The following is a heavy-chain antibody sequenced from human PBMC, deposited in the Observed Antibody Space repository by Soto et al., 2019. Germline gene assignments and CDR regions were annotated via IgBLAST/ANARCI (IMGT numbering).Heavy chain of an antibody. Sequence: SETLSLTCTVSGGSINNYYWSWIRQPPGKGLEWIGYIHYSGSTNYNPSLESRVTISVDTSKNQFSLNLSSVTAADTAVYYCARLTSRQIPNNHHWYLPVWGKGSTVTVSS. CDR1: GGSINNYY. CDR3: ARLTSRQIPNNHHWYLPV. V-gene: IGHV4-59*08. CDR2: IHYSGST. J-gene: IGHJ6*04. D-gene: IGHD6-13*01.